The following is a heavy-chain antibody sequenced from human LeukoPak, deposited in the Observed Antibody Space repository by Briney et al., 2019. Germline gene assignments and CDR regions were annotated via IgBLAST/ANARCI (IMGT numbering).Heavy chain of an antibody. Sequence: SVKVSCKASGSTFSSYAISWVRQAPGQGLEWMGGIIPIFGTANYAQKFQGRVTITADKSTSTAYMELSSLRSEDTAVYYCASGAEYSYENWFDPWGQGTLVTVSS. CDR3: ASGAEYSYENWFDP. J-gene: IGHJ5*02. CDR2: IIPIFGTA. V-gene: IGHV1-69*06. CDR1: GSTFSSYA. D-gene: IGHD5-18*01.